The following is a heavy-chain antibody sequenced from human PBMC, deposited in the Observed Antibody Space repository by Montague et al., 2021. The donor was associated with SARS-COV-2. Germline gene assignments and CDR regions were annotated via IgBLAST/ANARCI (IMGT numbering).Heavy chain of an antibody. D-gene: IGHD6-19*01. CDR1: GFTFSSYW. CDR3: ARMYSSGWYENDAFDI. V-gene: IGHV3-7*01. CDR2: IKQDGSEK. J-gene: IGHJ3*02. Sequence: SLRLSCAASGFTFSSYWMSWVRQAPGKGLEWVANIKQDGSEKYYVDSVKGRFIISRDNAKNSLYLQMNSLRAEDTAVYYCARMYSSGWYENDAFDIWGQGTMVTVSS.